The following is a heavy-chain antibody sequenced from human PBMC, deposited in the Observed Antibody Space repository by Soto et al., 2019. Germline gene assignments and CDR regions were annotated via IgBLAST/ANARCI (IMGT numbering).Heavy chain of an antibody. V-gene: IGHV1-69*02. D-gene: IGHD4-17*01. CDR3: ATPDYGDWNFDY. CDR1: GGTFSSYT. Sequence: QVQLVQSGAEVKKPGSSVKVSCKASGGTFSSYTISWVRQAPGQGLEWMGRIIPILGIANYAQKFQGRVTITADKSTSTAYMELSSLRSEDTAVYYGATPDYGDWNFDYWGQGTLVTVSS. J-gene: IGHJ4*02. CDR2: IIPILGIA.